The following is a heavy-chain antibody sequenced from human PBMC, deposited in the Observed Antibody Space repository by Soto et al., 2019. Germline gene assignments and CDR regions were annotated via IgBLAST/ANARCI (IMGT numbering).Heavy chain of an antibody. CDR3: ARRSSTSFPGVNRMDV. CDR2: IDPSDSYT. D-gene: IGHD2-2*01. CDR1: GYSFTSDW. V-gene: IGHV5-10-1*01. Sequence: GESLKISCKGSGYSFTSDWISWVRQMPGKGLEWMGRIDPSDSYTNYSPSFQGHVTISADKSISTAYLQWSSLKASDTAMYYCARRSSTSFPGVNRMDVWGQGTTVTVSS. J-gene: IGHJ6*02.